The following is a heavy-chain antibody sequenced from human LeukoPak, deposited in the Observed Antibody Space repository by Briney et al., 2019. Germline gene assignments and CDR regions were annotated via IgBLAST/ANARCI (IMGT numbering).Heavy chain of an antibody. CDR3: ARVSGWYYGFDY. D-gene: IGHD6-19*01. CDR1: GYTFTSYA. V-gene: IGHV1-3*01. CDR2: INAGNGNT. J-gene: IGHJ4*02. Sequence: ASVKVSCKASGYTFTSYAMHWVRQAPGQRLEWMGWINAGNGNTKYSQKFQGRVTITRDTSASTAYMELSSLRSEDTAVYYCARVSGWYYGFDYWGLGTLVTVSS.